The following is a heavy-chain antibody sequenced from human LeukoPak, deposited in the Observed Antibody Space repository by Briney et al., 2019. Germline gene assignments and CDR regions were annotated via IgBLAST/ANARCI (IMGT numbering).Heavy chain of an antibody. V-gene: IGHV3-23*01. CDR3: ARAQYYYDSSGYSQYYFDY. Sequence: GGSPRLSCAASGFTFSSYAMSWVRQAPGKGLEWVSAISGSGGSTYYADSVKGRFTISRDNSKNTLYLQMNSLRAEDTAVYYCARAQYYYDSSGYSQYYFDYWGQGTLVTVSS. CDR2: ISGSGGST. CDR1: GFTFSSYA. J-gene: IGHJ4*02. D-gene: IGHD3-22*01.